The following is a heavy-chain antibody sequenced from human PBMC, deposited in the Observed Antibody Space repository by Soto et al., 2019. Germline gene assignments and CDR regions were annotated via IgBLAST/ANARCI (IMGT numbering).Heavy chain of an antibody. CDR2: IYYSGST. CDR1: GGSISSYY. J-gene: IGHJ4*02. CDR3: ARRSGGTLDY. V-gene: IGHV4-59*08. D-gene: IGHD2-15*01. Sequence: QVQLQESGPGLVKPSETLSLTCTVSGGSISSYYWSWIRQPPGKGLEWIGYIYYSGSTNYNPSLKTRATISVDTSKNKFALKLSSVTAADTAVYYCARRSGGTLDYWGQGTLVTVSS.